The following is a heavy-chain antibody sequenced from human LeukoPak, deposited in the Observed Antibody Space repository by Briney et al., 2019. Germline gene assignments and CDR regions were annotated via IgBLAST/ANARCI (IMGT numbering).Heavy chain of an antibody. V-gene: IGHV4-30-2*01. CDR1: GGSISSGGYS. CDR3: ARGHGGSRLDY. J-gene: IGHJ4*02. CDR2: IYHSGST. Sequence: SETLSLTCAVSGGSISSGGYSWSWIRQPPGKGLEWIGYIYHSGSTNYNPSLKSRVTISVDTSKNQFSLKLSSVTAADTAVYYCARGHGGSRLDYWGQGTLVTVSS. D-gene: IGHD1-26*01.